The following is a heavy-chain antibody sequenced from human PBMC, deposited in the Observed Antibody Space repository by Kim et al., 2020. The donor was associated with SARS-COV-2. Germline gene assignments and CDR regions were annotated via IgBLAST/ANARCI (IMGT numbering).Heavy chain of an antibody. J-gene: IGHJ4*02. Sequence: SQTLSLTCAISGDSLSSNSAAWNWIRQSPSRGLEWLGKTYYRSKWYNTYAVSVKSRITINPDTSKNQFSLQLDSVTPEDTAVYFCAREGGGWSTNYFFDYWGQGTLVTVSS. D-gene: IGHD6-19*01. CDR2: TYYRSKWYN. CDR1: GDSLSSNSAA. CDR3: AREGGGWSTNYFFDY. V-gene: IGHV6-1*01.